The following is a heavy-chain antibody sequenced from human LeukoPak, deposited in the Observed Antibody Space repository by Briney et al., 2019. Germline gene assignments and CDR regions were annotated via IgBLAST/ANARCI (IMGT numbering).Heavy chain of an antibody. D-gene: IGHD6-19*01. CDR3: ARDPSNTSGRYAYFDS. CDR1: DFTFTNFG. Sequence: ASVKVSCKASDFTFTNFGITWVRQAPGQGLEWMGWISAYNGDTKNAQKFQGRVTMTTDTSTTTAYMELRSLRSDDTAIYFCARDPSNTSGRYAYFDSWGQGTLVTVSS. CDR2: ISAYNGDT. V-gene: IGHV1-18*01. J-gene: IGHJ4*02.